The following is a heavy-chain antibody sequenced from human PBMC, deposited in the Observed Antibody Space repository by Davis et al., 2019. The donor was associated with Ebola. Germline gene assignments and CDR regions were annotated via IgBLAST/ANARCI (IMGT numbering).Heavy chain of an antibody. D-gene: IGHD1-26*01. Sequence: SETLSLTCAVYGGSFSGYFWSWIRQPPGKGLEWIGEINHSVNANYNPSLKSRVIISVDTSKNQFSLKLSSVTAADTAIYYCARIREQVGSTNLDYWGQGTLVTVSP. CDR1: GGSFSGYF. CDR3: ARIREQVGSTNLDY. V-gene: IGHV4-34*01. J-gene: IGHJ4*02. CDR2: INHSVNA.